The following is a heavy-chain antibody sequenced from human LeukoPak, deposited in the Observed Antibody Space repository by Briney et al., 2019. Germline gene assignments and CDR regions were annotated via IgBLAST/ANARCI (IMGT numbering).Heavy chain of an antibody. J-gene: IGHJ4*02. CDR3: ARFGDPSTTLDH. Sequence: SETLSLTCAVYGGSFSGYYWSWIRQPPGKGLEWIGEINHSGSTNYNPSLKSRVTISVDTSKNQFSLKLSSVTAADTAVYYCARFGDPSTTLDHWGQGTRVTVSS. V-gene: IGHV4-34*01. CDR2: INHSGST. CDR1: GGSFSGYY. D-gene: IGHD3-16*01.